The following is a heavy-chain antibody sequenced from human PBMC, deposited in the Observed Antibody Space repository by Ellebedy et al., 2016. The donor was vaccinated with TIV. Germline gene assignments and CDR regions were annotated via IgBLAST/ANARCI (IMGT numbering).Heavy chain of an antibody. V-gene: IGHV3-74*01. Sequence: GESLKISCAASGFTFSSYWMHWVRQAPGKGLVWVARIARDGRTKKYADSVKGRVTISRDNAKNTLNLQMSKQRVEDTAVYYCARDGIVPSVVNYGMDVWGQGTTVTVSS. CDR2: IARDGRTK. CDR3: ARDGIVPSVVNYGMDV. J-gene: IGHJ6*02. D-gene: IGHD4-23*01. CDR1: GFTFSSYW.